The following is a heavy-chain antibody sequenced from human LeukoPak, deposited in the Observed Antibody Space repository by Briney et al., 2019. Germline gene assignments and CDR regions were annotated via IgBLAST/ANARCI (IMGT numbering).Heavy chain of an antibody. D-gene: IGHD1-26*01. CDR3: ARSTTSGLLGGYLDD. CDR2: IYYSGSS. Sequence: SETLSLTCSVSGGSIRGYYGSCMRQPPGKGLEWLGYIYYSGSSNYNPSLESRAAISVDTYKNHFSLTFSFVTVADTAVYYCARSTTSGLLGGYLDDWGRGTLVTVS. V-gene: IGHV4-59*01. CDR1: GGSIRGYY. J-gene: IGHJ4*02.